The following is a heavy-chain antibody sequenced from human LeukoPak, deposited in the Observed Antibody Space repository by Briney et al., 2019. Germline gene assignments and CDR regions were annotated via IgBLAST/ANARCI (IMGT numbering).Heavy chain of an antibody. CDR2: ISSNGGST. J-gene: IGHJ4*02. Sequence: GGSLRLSCAASGFTFSSYAMHWVRQAPGKGLEYVSAISSNGGSTYYANSVKVRFIISGEYSKNTLYLQMGSLRAEDMAVYYCARDGGDGYTFDYWGQGTLVTVSS. V-gene: IGHV3-64*01. CDR1: GFTFSSYA. D-gene: IGHD5-24*01. CDR3: ARDGGDGYTFDY.